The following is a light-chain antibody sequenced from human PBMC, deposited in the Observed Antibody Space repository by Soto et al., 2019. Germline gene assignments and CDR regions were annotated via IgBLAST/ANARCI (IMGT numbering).Light chain of an antibody. CDR3: SSYTSSNTLI. CDR2: EVS. CDR1: SSDVGGYNR. Sequence: QSVLTQPPSVSGSPGQSVTISCSGTSSDVGGYNRVSWYQQPPGTAPKLVIFEVSNRPSGVPDRFSGSKSGNTASLAISGLRAEDEADYSCSSYTSSNTLIFGGGTKLTVL. J-gene: IGLJ2*01. V-gene: IGLV2-18*02.